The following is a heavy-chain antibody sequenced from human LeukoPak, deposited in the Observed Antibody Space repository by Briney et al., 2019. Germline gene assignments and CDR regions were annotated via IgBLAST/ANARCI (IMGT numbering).Heavy chain of an antibody. CDR2: MNPNSGNT. V-gene: IGHV1-8*03. Sequence: ASVKVSCKASGYTFTSYDINWVRQATGQGLEWMGWMNPNSGNTGYAQKFQGRVTITRNTSIRTAYMELSRLRSEDTAVYYCARGVGSGYYYYYMDVWGKGTTVTVSS. CDR3: ARGVGSGYYYYYMDV. D-gene: IGHD1-26*01. CDR1: GYTFTSYD. J-gene: IGHJ6*03.